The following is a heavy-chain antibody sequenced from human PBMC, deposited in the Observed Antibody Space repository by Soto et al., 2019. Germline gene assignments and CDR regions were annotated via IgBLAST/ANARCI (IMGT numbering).Heavy chain of an antibody. Sequence: SETLSLTCTVSGGSISSSSYYWGWIRQPPGKGLEWIGSIYYSGSTYYNPSLKSRVTISVDTSKNQFSLKLSSVTAADTAVYYCARHAPGGQQLTPTPDYWGQGTLVTVSS. CDR2: IYYSGST. D-gene: IGHD6-13*01. J-gene: IGHJ4*02. CDR3: ARHAPGGQQLTPTPDY. V-gene: IGHV4-39*01. CDR1: GGSISSSSYY.